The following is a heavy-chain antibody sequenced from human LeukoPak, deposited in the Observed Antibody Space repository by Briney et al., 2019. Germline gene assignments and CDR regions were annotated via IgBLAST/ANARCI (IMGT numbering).Heavy chain of an antibody. V-gene: IGHV4-59*01. D-gene: IGHD3-10*01. CDR3: ARVDYYGSGSYSWFDP. J-gene: IGHJ5*02. CDR1: GGSISSYY. Sequence: PETLSLTCTVSGGSISSYYWTWIRQPPGKGLEWIGYIYYSGSTNYNPSLKSRVTTSVDTSKNQFSLKLNSVTAADTAVYYCARVDYYGSGSYSWFDPWGQGTLVTVSS. CDR2: IYYSGST.